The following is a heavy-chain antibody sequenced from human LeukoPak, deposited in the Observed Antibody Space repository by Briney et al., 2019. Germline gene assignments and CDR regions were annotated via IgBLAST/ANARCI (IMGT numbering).Heavy chain of an antibody. Sequence: GASVKVSCKASGYTFTNYFIQWVRQAPGQGLEWMGIINPSDTTTSYAQQFQGRVTMTRDTSTSTVYMELSSLRSEDTTVYYCARVSCGGGRCFSPGDYWGQGTLVTVSS. D-gene: IGHD2-15*01. V-gene: IGHV1-46*01. CDR3: ARVSCGGGRCFSPGDY. CDR1: GYTFTNYF. CDR2: INPSDTTT. J-gene: IGHJ4*02.